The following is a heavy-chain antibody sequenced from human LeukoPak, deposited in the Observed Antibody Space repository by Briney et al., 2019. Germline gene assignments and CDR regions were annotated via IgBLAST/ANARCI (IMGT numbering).Heavy chain of an antibody. CDR3: ARGPTRYYFDY. CDR1: GGSISSYY. V-gene: IGHV4-59*01. CDR2: IYYSGSA. J-gene: IGHJ4*02. Sequence: SETLSLTCTVSGGSISSYYWSWIRQPPGKGPEWIGYIYYSGSANYNPSLKSRVTISVDTSKNQFSLKLSSVTAADTAVYYCARGPTRYYFDYWGQGTLVTVSS. D-gene: IGHD2-15*01.